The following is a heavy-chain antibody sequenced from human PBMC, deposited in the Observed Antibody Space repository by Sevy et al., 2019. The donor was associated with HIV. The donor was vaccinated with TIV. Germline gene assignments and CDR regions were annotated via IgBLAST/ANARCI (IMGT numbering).Heavy chain of an antibody. J-gene: IGHJ3*02. CDR2: ISGSGGRT. CDR3: AKGITMIVVDLDAFDI. D-gene: IGHD3-22*01. V-gene: IGHV3-23*01. CDR1: GFTFSSYG. Sequence: GGSLRLSCAASGFTFSSYGMSWVRQAPGKGLEWVSVISGSGGRTYYADSVKGRFPISRDNSKNTLYLQMNTLRAEDTAVYYCAKGITMIVVDLDAFDIWGQGTMVTVSS.